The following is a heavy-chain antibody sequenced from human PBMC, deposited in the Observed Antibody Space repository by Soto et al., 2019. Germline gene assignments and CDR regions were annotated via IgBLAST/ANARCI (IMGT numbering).Heavy chain of an antibody. J-gene: IGHJ5*02. CDR2: ISGSGGST. V-gene: IGHV3-23*01. CDR1: GFTFSSYA. D-gene: IGHD3-3*01. CDR3: AKPRSLRFLEWLPYNWFDP. Sequence: LRLSCAASGFTFSSYAMSWVRQAPGKGLEWVSAISGSGGSTYYADSVKGRFTISRDNSKNTLYLQMNSLRAEDTAVYYCAKPRSLRFLEWLPYNWFDPWGQGTLVTVSS.